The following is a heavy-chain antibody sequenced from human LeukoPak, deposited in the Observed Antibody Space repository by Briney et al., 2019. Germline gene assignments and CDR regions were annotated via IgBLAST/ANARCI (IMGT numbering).Heavy chain of an antibody. CDR1: GGSIRSSYYY. D-gene: IGHD5-24*01. CDR3: ARVRRRWLQFSHFDY. V-gene: IGHV4-39*07. CDR2: IYDSGST. J-gene: IGHJ4*02. Sequence: SETLSLTCTVSGGSIRSSYYYWGWIRQPPGKGLEWIGSIYDSGSTYYNPSLKSRVTISVDTSKNQFSLKLSSVTAADTAVYYCARVRRRWLQFSHFDYWGQGTLVTVSS.